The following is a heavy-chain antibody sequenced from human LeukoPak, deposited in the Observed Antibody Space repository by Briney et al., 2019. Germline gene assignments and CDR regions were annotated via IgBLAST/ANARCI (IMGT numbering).Heavy chain of an antibody. CDR1: GGSISSYY. V-gene: IGHV4-59*08. D-gene: IGHD6-19*01. J-gene: IGHJ4*02. Sequence: SETLSLTCTVSGGSISSYYWRWIRQPPGKGLEWIVYIYYSGSTNYNPSLKSRVTISVDTSKNQFSLKLSSVTAADTAVYYCARLQNPKYSSGLYYFDYWGQGTLVTVSS. CDR2: IYYSGST. CDR3: ARLQNPKYSSGLYYFDY.